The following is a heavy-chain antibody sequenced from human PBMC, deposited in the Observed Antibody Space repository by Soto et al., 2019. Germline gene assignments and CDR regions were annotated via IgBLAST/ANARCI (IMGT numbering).Heavy chain of an antibody. D-gene: IGHD2-21*02. CDR1: GGSISSGDYY. J-gene: IGHJ5*02. Sequence: PSETLSLTCTVSGGSISSGDYYWSWIRQPPGKGLEWIGYIYYSGSTYYNPSLKSRVTISVDTSKNQFSLKLSSVTAADTAVYYCARVLRVTAPYSNWFDPWGQGTLVTVS. CDR3: ARVLRVTAPYSNWFDP. CDR2: IYYSGST. V-gene: IGHV4-30-4*01.